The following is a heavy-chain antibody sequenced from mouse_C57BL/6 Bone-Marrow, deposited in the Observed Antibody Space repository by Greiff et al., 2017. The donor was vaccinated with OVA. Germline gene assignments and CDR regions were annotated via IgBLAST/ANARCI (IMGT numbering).Heavy chain of an antibody. J-gene: IGHJ1*03. Sequence: DVMLVESGEGLVKPGGSLKLSCAASGFTFSSYAMSWVRQTPEKRLEWVAYISSGGDYIYYADTVKGRFTISRDNARNTLYLQLSSLKSEDTDMYDSTRDLTTVVEGYFDVWGTGTTVTVSS. CDR2: ISSGGDYI. D-gene: IGHD1-1*01. CDR1: GFTFSSYA. V-gene: IGHV5-9-1*02. CDR3: TRDLTTVVEGYFDV.